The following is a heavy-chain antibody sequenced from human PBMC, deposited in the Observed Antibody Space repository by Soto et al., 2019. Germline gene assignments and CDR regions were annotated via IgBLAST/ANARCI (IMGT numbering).Heavy chain of an antibody. D-gene: IGHD3-10*01. J-gene: IGHJ4*02. V-gene: IGHV2-5*02. Sequence: QITLNESGPTQVKPRQTLTLTCTFSGFSLTTSGVGVGWIRQSPGKAPAWLALIYWDDDKRYSASLKSRFTINKDTSKDRVVLTMADVDLADTSTYYCAHRVLLTLFRLVTTTAIYFHFWCPGTPVAVSS. CDR3: AHRVLLTLFRLVTTTAIYFHF. CDR1: GFSLTTSGVG. CDR2: IYWDDDK.